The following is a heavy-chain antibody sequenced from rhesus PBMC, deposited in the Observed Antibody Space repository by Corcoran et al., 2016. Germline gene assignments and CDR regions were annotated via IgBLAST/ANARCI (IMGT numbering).Heavy chain of an antibody. CDR2: IYWDDDK. J-gene: IGHJ4*01. V-gene: IGHV2-174*01. CDR3: ARGGFPYWCDYWIFDY. CDR1: GFSLTTSGMG. D-gene: IGHD3-22*01. Sequence: QVTLTESGPALVKPTQTLTLTCTFSGFSLTTSGMGVGWIRQPPGKALEWLALIYWDDDKRYSTSLKSRLTISKDTSKNQVVLTMTNMDPVDTATYYCARGGFPYWCDYWIFDYWGQGVLVTVSS.